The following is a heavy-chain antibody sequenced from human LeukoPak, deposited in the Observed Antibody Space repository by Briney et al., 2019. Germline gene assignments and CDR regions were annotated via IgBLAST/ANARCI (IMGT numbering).Heavy chain of an antibody. CDR1: GFTFSDYY. CDR2: ISSSGSTI. J-gene: IGHJ3*01. D-gene: IGHD2-2*01. V-gene: IGHV3-11*04. CDR3: ARGRLPRCGPLSCTSPLD. Sequence: GGSLRLSCAASGFTFSDYYMSWIRQAPGKGLEWVSYISSSGSTIYYADSVKGRFTISRDNAKNSLYLQMNSLRAEDTAAYYCARGRLPRCGPLSCTSPLDWGQGTMVTVSS.